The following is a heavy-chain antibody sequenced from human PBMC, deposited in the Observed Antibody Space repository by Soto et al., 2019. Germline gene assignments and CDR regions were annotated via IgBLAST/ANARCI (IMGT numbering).Heavy chain of an antibody. CDR2: INHSGST. CDR3: AVNDFWSGYPSGPEFDY. CDR1: GGSFSGYY. V-gene: IGHV4-34*01. Sequence: QVQLQQWGAGLLKPSETLSLTCAVYGGSFSGYYWSWIRQPPGKGLEWIGEINHSGSTNYNPSLKSRVTISVDTSKNQFSLKLSSVTAADTAVYYCAVNDFWSGYPSGPEFDYWGQGTLVTVSS. D-gene: IGHD3-3*01. J-gene: IGHJ4*02.